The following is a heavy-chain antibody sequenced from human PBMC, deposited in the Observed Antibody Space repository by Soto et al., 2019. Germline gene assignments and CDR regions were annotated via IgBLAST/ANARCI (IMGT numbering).Heavy chain of an antibody. D-gene: IGHD5-18*01. V-gene: IGHV4-61*08. CDR3: VRHVRGYTYGKWFDP. CDR2: VYYSGST. CDR1: GGSLSSGGYY. Sequence: SETLSLTCTVSGGSLSSGGYYWTWIRQPPGKALEWIGYVYYSGSTSYNPSLKSRVTISIDTSKSQFSLTLSSVTTADTAIYYCVRHVRGYTYGKWFDPWGQGTLVTVSS. J-gene: IGHJ5*02.